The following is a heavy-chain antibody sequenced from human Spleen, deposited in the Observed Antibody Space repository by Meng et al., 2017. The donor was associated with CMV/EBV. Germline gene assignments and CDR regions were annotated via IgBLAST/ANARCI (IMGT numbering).Heavy chain of an antibody. Sequence: GGSLRLSCAASGFTFSSYAMHWVRQAPGKGLEWVAVMSYDGSNKYYADSVQGRFTISRDNSKNTLYLQMNSLRAEDTAVYYCARNEYHDYGDWRGGNYGMDVWGQGTTVTVSS. CDR3: ARNEYHDYGDWRGGNYGMDV. CDR1: GFTFSSYA. V-gene: IGHV3-30*04. CDR2: MSYDGSNK. D-gene: IGHD4-17*01. J-gene: IGHJ6*02.